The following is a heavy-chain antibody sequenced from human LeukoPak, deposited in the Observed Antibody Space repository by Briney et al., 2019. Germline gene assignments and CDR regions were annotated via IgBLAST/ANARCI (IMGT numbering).Heavy chain of an antibody. D-gene: IGHD6-6*01. J-gene: IGHJ5*02. CDR3: ARGQYSSSSFWFDP. CDR1: GYSISSGYY. CDR2: IYHSGST. V-gene: IGHV4-38-2*02. Sequence: PSETLSLTCTVSGYSISSGYYWGWIRQPPGKGLEWIGSIYHSGSTYYNPSLKSRVTISVDTSKNQFSLKLSSVTAADTAVYYCARGQYSSSSFWFDPWGQGTLVTVSS.